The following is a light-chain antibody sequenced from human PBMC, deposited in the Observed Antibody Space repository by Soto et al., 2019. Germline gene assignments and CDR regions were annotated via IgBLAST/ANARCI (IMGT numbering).Light chain of an antibody. CDR1: QSVLSSSDSKNY. CDR2: WAS. J-gene: IGKJ1*01. V-gene: IGKV4-1*01. Sequence: DIVMTQSPDSLAVSLGERATINCKSSQSVLSSSDSKNYLAWHQQKPGQPPKLLIYWASTRESGVPERFSGSGSGTDFALTISSLQAQDVAVYYCQQYYSTPQAFGQGTKVEIK. CDR3: QQYYSTPQA.